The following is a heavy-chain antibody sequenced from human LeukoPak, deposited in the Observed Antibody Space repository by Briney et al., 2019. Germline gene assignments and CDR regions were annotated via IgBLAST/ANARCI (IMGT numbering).Heavy chain of an antibody. D-gene: IGHD3-3*01. CDR2: IQYDGSIM. CDR1: GFTFGSHG. Sequence: GGSLRLSCAASGFTFGSHGMHWVRQAPGKGLEWVAFIQYDGSIMLYADSVKGRFTVSRDNSKNTLYLQMNSLRAEDTAVYYCAKDTIFAVDPFDYWGQGTLVIVSS. V-gene: IGHV3-30*02. CDR3: AKDTIFAVDPFDY. J-gene: IGHJ4*02.